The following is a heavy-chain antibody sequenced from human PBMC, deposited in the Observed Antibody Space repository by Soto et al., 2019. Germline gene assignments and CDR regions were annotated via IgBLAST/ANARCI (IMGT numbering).Heavy chain of an antibody. CDR3: ARQASYWHGGGGWIDP. J-gene: IGHJ5*02. CDR1: GFTFSASD. D-gene: IGHD2-8*02. Sequence: EVQLVESGGGLVQPGGSLRLSCAASGFTFSASDMHWVRQATGKGLEWVAAIGTLHDTYYPDSVKGRFTISRENAKNSLSLQMNSLRAEDTAVYYCARQASYWHGGGGWIDPWGQGTLVTVSS. V-gene: IGHV3-13*01. CDR2: IGTLHDT.